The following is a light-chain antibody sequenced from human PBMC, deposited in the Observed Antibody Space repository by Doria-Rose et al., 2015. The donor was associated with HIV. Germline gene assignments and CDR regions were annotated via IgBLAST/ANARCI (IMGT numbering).Light chain of an antibody. J-gene: IGLJ1*01. Sequence: QPAFVSGSPGQSITISCTGTSSDVGGFGYVSWYQQHPGKAPKLMIYDVSNRPSGVSNRFSGSKSGDTASLIISGLQAEDEADYYCNSYTTSSTHNYVFGTGTKVTVL. V-gene: IGLV2-14*03. CDR3: NSYTTSSTHNYV. CDR2: DVS. CDR1: SSDVGGFGY.